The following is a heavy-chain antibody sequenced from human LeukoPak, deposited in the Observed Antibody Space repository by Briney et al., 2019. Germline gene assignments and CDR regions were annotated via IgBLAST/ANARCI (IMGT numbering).Heavy chain of an antibody. J-gene: IGHJ4*02. D-gene: IGHD3-22*01. Sequence: PGGSLRLSCAASGFTFSSYSMNWVRQAPGKGLEWVSSISSSSSYIYYADSVKGRFTISRDNAKNSLYLQMNSLRAEDTAVYYCARAGGKTYYYDSSGPEPVSYWGQGTLVTVSS. V-gene: IGHV3-21*01. CDR1: GFTFSSYS. CDR3: ARAGGKTYYYDSSGPEPVSY. CDR2: ISSSSSYI.